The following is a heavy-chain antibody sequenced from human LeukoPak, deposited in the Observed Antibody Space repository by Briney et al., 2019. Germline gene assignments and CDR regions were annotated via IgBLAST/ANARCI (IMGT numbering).Heavy chain of an antibody. J-gene: IGHJ5*02. V-gene: IGHV1-46*01. D-gene: IGHD6-13*01. CDR3: ARVGVGRGIAAAGRFDP. CDR2: INPSGGST. CDR1: GYTFTSYY. Sequence: ASVKVSCKASGYTFTSYYMHWVRQAPGQGLEWMGIINPSGGSTSYAQKFQGRVTMTRDTSTSTAYMELSRLRSDDTAVYYCARVGVGRGIAAAGRFDPWGQGTLVTVSS.